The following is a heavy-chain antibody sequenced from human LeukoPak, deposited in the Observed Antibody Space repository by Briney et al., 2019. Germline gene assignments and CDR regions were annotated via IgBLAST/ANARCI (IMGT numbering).Heavy chain of an antibody. Sequence: GGSLRLSCAASGFTFSSYYMHWVRQAPGKGLVWVSRITNDGRSTSYADSVKGRFTISRDNAKNTLSLQTNSLRAEDTAVYFCARDMTTDAFDMWGQGTMVTVSS. D-gene: IGHD4-17*01. CDR1: GFTFSSYY. V-gene: IGHV3-74*01. CDR2: ITNDGRST. J-gene: IGHJ3*02. CDR3: ARDMTTDAFDM.